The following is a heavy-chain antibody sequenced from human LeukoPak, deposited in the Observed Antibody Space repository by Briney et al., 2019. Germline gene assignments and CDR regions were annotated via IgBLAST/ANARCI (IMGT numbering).Heavy chain of an antibody. CDR2: ISTYNGNT. CDR3: ARDLIAVRPGWFDP. Sequence: GASVTVSCKPSGYTFTTYGLSWVRQAPGQGLEWMGWISTYNGNTNYAQQFQGRVTMTTDTSMSTTYMELRSLRSDDTAVYYCARDLIAVRPGWFDPWGQGSLVTVSS. D-gene: IGHD6-6*01. V-gene: IGHV1-18*01. CDR1: GYTFTTYG. J-gene: IGHJ5*02.